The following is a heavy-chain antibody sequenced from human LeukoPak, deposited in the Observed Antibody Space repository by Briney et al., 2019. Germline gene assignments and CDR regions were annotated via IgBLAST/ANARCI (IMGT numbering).Heavy chain of an antibody. CDR3: ARQLFTTSRHFDS. J-gene: IGHJ4*02. D-gene: IGHD2-2*01. V-gene: IGHV4-38-2*01. CDR2: IYHTGST. Sequence: PSETLSLTCGVSGYSISSGYYWGWIRQPPGKGLQWIGTIYHTGSTYYKPSLKSRVTISVDTSKNQFSLKLSSVTAADTAVYYCARQLFTTSRHFDSWGQGTLVTASS. CDR1: GYSISSGYY.